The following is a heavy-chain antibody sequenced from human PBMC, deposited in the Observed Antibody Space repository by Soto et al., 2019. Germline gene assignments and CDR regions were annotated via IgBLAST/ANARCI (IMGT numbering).Heavy chain of an antibody. CDR1: GFTFSDYY. V-gene: IGHV3-11*05. CDR2: ISSSTSHT. D-gene: IGHD6-13*01. Sequence: QVQLVESGGGLVKPGGSLRLSCAVSGFTFSDYYMTWIRQAPGTGLEWVSYISSSTSHTNYADSVKGRFTISRDNAKNSLFLQMNSLRAEDTAVYYCARGRGAAADYFDFWGQGTLGTVSS. J-gene: IGHJ4*02. CDR3: ARGRGAAADYFDF.